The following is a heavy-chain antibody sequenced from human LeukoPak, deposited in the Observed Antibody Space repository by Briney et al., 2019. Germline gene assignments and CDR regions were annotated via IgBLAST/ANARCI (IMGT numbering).Heavy chain of an antibody. V-gene: IGHV3-49*03. CDR1: GLTFGDYG. D-gene: IGHD3-3*01. Sequence: PGGSLRLSCTASGLTFGDYGMSWFRQAPGKGLEWVGFIRNKLYGGTTEYAAPVKGRFTISRDDSKSIAYLQMNSVKTEDTAVYYCSSTNYDLRTDSYYSPDYWGQGTLVTVSS. J-gene: IGHJ4*02. CDR3: SSTNYDLRTDSYYSPDY. CDR2: IRNKLYGGTT.